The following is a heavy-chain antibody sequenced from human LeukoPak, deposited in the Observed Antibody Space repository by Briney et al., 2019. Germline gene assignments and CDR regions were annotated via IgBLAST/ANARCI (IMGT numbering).Heavy chain of an antibody. Sequence: PGGSLRLSCAASGFTFDEYAMHWVRQAPGKGLEWVSVVSGDGKVTNFIDSVKGRFTISRDNSKNSLYLEMNSLRSEDTAVYYCAKDISTGQNYYFFGMDVWGQGTTVTVSS. CDR1: GFTFDEYA. CDR3: AKDISTGQNYYFFGMDV. CDR2: VSGDGKVT. D-gene: IGHD3-10*01. J-gene: IGHJ6*02. V-gene: IGHV3-43*02.